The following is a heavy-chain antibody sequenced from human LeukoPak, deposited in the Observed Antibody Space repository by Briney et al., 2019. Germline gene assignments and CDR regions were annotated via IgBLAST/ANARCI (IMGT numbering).Heavy chain of an antibody. CDR2: LKYDGSEK. V-gene: IGHV3-7*01. D-gene: IGHD2-2*01. CDR1: GFIFSTYW. CDR3: ARVGICSSTSCYWSYYYGMDV. Sequence: PGGSLRLSCAASGFIFSTYWMSWVRQAPGKGLEWVASLKYDGSEKYYVDSVKGRFTISRDNAKNSLYLQMNSLRAEDTAVYYCARVGICSSTSCYWSYYYGMDVWGQGTTVTVSS. J-gene: IGHJ6*02.